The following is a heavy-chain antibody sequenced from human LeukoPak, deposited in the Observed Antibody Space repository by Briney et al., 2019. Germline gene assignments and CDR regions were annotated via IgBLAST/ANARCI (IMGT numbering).Heavy chain of an antibody. Sequence: GGSLRLSCAASGFTFSDYYMSWIRQAPGKGLEWVSYISSSGSTIYYADSVKGRFTISRDNSKNTLYLQMNSLRAEDTAVYYCAKDQYYDSSGFYYIYGMDVWGQGTTVTVSS. D-gene: IGHD3-22*01. J-gene: IGHJ6*02. CDR3: AKDQYYDSSGFYYIYGMDV. CDR2: ISSSGSTI. V-gene: IGHV3-11*04. CDR1: GFTFSDYY.